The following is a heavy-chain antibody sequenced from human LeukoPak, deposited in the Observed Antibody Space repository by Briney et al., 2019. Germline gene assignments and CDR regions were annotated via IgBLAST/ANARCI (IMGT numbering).Heavy chain of an antibody. CDR2: IYYSGST. Sequence: GSMRLSCVVSGFIFTTYEMNWVRQAPGKGLEWIGYIYYSGSTHYNPSLKSQFTISVDTSKNQFSLELSSVTAADTAVYFCARQGPTESYWYFDLWGRGTLVTVSS. CDR3: ARQGPTESYWYFDL. J-gene: IGHJ2*01. V-gene: IGHV4-59*08. D-gene: IGHD1-14*01. CDR1: GFIFTTYE.